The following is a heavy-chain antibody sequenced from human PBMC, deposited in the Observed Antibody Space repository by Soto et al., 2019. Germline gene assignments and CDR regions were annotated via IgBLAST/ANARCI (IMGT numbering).Heavy chain of an antibody. Sequence: PGGSLRLSCAASGFTFNSYAMSWVRQAPGKGLEWLSVISGSGGSAYYADSVKGRFTISRDNFKNTLYLQMNSLRAEDTAVYYCARASSIAVARRGYYYYYGMDVWGQGTTVTVSS. CDR3: ARASSIAVARRGYYYYYGMDV. D-gene: IGHD6-13*01. CDR2: ISGSGGSA. V-gene: IGHV3-23*01. J-gene: IGHJ6*02. CDR1: GFTFNSYA.